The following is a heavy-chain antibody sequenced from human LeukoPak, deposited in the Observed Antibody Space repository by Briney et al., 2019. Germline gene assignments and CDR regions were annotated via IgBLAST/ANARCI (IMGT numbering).Heavy chain of an antibody. J-gene: IGHJ4*02. CDR2: ISGIGGST. V-gene: IGHV3-23*01. CDR1: GFTFSSYA. Sequence: GGSLRLSCAASGFTFSSYAMSWVRQAPGKGLEWVSAISGIGGSTYYADSVNGRFTFSRYNSKNPLYLQMNRPRTEDTAVYYCAKKRGYRNNYFDYWGQGTLVTVSS. CDR3: AKKRGYRNNYFDY. D-gene: IGHD6-13*01.